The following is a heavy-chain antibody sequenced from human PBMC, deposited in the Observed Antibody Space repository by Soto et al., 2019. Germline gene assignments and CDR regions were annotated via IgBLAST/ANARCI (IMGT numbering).Heavy chain of an antibody. CDR2: IWYDGSNK. Sequence: QVQLVESGGGVVQPGRSLRLSCAASGFTFSSYGMHWVRQAPGKGLEWVAVIWYDGSNKYYADSVKGRFTISRDNSKNTLYLQMNSLRAEDTAVYYCARAPSCSKCSRYNYYYYYMDVWGKGTTVTVSS. D-gene: IGHD2-15*01. CDR3: ARAPSCSKCSRYNYYYYYMDV. J-gene: IGHJ6*03. CDR1: GFTFSSYG. V-gene: IGHV3-33*01.